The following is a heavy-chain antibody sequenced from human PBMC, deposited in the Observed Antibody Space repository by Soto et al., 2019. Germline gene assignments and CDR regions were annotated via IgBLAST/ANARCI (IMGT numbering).Heavy chain of an antibody. CDR1: GGTFSSYA. J-gene: IGHJ5*02. Sequence: ASVKVSCKASGGTFSSYAISWVRQAPGQGLEWMGGIIPIFGTANYAQKFQGRVTITADESTSTAYMELSSLRSEDTAVYYCSRGLKPMVRGVLLSWFDPWGQGTLVTVSS. V-gene: IGHV1-69*13. CDR3: SRGLKPMVRGVLLSWFDP. CDR2: IIPIFGTA. D-gene: IGHD3-10*01.